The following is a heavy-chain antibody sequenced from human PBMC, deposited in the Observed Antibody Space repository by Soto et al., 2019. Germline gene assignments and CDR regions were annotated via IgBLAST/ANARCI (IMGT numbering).Heavy chain of an antibody. CDR1: GYTFTSYG. D-gene: IGHD3-10*01. CDR2: ISAYNGNT. V-gene: IGHV1-18*01. J-gene: IGHJ6*02. Sequence: ASVKVSCKASGYTFTSYGISWVRQAPGQGLEWMGWISAYNGNTNYAQKLQGRVTMTTDTSTSTAYMELRSLRSDDTAVYYCARVLLRTMVRGEGNYYYGMDVWGQGTTVTVSS. CDR3: ARVLLRTMVRGEGNYYYGMDV.